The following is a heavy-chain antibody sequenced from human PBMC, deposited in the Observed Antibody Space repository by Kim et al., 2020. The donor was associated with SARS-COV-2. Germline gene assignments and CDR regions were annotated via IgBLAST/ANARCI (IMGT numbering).Heavy chain of an antibody. D-gene: IGHD4-17*01. CDR3: ASATFYGDYWYFDL. CDR2: IYYSGST. V-gene: IGHV4-59*08. J-gene: IGHJ2*01. Sequence: SETLSLTCTVSGGSISSYYWSWIRQPPGKGLEWIGYIYYSGSTNYNPSLKSRVTISVDTSKNQFSLKVSSVTAADTAVYYCASATFYGDYWYFDLWGRGTLVTVSS. CDR1: GGSISSYY.